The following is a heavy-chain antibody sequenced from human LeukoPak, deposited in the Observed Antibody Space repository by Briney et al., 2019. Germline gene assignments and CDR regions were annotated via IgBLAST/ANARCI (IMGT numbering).Heavy chain of an antibody. D-gene: IGHD4-23*01. J-gene: IGHJ6*02. CDR2: VNHSGST. CDR1: GGSFSGYY. V-gene: IGHV4-34*01. CDR3: ARAYGGRVRYGMDV. Sequence: SETLSLTCAVYGGSFSGYYWSWIRQPPGKGLEWIGEVNHSGSTNYNPSLKSRVTISVDTSKNQFSRKLSSVTAADTAVYYCARAYGGRVRYGMDVWGPGTTVTVS.